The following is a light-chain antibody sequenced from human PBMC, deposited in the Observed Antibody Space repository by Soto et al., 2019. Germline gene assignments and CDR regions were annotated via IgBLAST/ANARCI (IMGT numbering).Light chain of an antibody. Sequence: QSVLTQPPSASGAPGQRGTISCSGSTSNIGNNYVYWYQQLPGTAPKLLIYRNDKRPSGVPDRFSGSKSGTSASLVISGLRSEDVADYYCATWDDTLSVHFGTGTKVTAL. CDR3: ATWDDTLSVH. CDR2: RND. J-gene: IGLJ1*01. V-gene: IGLV1-47*01. CDR1: TSNIGNNY.